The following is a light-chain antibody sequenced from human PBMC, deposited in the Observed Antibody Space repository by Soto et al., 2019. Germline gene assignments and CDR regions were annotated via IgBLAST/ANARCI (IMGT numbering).Light chain of an antibody. V-gene: IGLV2-14*03. Sequence: QPVLTQPASVSGSPGQSITISCTGNSSDVGAYNYVSWYQHHPGNAPKLMIYDVSKRPSGVSNRFSGSKSRNTASLTISGLQAEDEADYYCSSYTSSSTYVFGTGTKVTVL. CDR1: SSDVGAYNY. CDR3: SSYTSSSTYV. CDR2: DVS. J-gene: IGLJ1*01.